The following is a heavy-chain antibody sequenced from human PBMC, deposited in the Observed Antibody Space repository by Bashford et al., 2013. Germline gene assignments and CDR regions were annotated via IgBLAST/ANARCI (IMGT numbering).Heavy chain of an antibody. D-gene: IGHD2-21*02. V-gene: IGHV1-69*13. CDR1: GATFSSYA. Sequence: SVKVSCKSSGATFSSYAISWVRQAPGQGLEWMGGIIPIFGTANYAQKFQGRVTITADESTSTAYMELSSLRSEDTAVYYCARDLSMWWRREWYFDLWGRGTLVTVSS. CDR3: ARDLSMWWRREWYFDL. J-gene: IGHJ2*01. CDR2: IIPIFGTA.